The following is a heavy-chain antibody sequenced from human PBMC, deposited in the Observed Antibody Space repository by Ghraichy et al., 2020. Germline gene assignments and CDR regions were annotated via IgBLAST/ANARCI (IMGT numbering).Heavy chain of an antibody. CDR2: IYYSGST. V-gene: IGHV4-39*01. CDR3: ARQEGYEQHAGEFDP. CDR1: GGSISSSTYY. Sequence: SQTRSLTCTVSGGSISSSTYYWGWIRQPPGKGLEWIGSIYYSGSTYYNPSLKSRVTISVDTSKNQFSLKLSSVTAADTAVYYCARQEGYEQHAGEFDPWGQGTLVTVSS. J-gene: IGHJ5*02. D-gene: IGHD6-13*01.